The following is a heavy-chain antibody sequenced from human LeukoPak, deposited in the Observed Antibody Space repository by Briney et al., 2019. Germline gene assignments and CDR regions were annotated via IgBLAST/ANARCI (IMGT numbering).Heavy chain of an antibody. D-gene: IGHD3-16*01. Sequence: SETLSLTCSVSGGSISNHYWSWIRQPPGKGLEWIAHIYSSGTTTYNPSLKSRVTISVDTSRSQISLKVTSVTATDTAVYYCARHLGVGSYPLDSWGQGTLVTVSS. CDR1: GGSISNHY. CDR3: ARHLGVGSYPLDS. CDR2: IYSSGTT. J-gene: IGHJ4*02. V-gene: IGHV4-59*08.